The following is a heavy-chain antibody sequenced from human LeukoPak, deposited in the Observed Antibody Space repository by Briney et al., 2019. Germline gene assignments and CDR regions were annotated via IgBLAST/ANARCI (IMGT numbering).Heavy chain of an antibody. D-gene: IGHD5-12*01. CDR2: LTDSGDAT. CDR1: GFTFSHYA. CDR3: ARGYSHNSGGWLDP. V-gene: IGHV3-23*01. J-gene: IGHJ5*02. Sequence: TGGSLRLSCAVSGFTFSHYAMSWVRQAPGTGLEWVGSLTDSGDATYYADSVKGRLTISRDNSNSTLCLHISGLRDEDTAVYYCARGYSHNSGGWLDPWGQGTLVTVSS.